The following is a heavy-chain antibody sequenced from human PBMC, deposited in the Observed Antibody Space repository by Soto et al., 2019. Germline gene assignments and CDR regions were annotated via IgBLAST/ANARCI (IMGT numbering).Heavy chain of an antibody. V-gene: IGHV3-23*01. CDR1: GFTFSSYA. Sequence: PGGSLRLSCAVSGFTFSSYAMSWVRQAPGKGLEWVSAISGSGGSTYYADSVKGRFTISGDNSKNTLYLQMNSLRAEDTAVYYCAKDESGSSSSYDYYGMDVWGQGTTVTVSS. D-gene: IGHD6-13*01. J-gene: IGHJ6*02. CDR2: ISGSGGST. CDR3: AKDESGSSSSYDYYGMDV.